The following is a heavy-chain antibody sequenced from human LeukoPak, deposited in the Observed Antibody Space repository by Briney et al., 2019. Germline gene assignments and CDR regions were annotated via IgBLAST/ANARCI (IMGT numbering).Heavy chain of an antibody. CDR1: GFTFDDYA. Sequence: GGSLRLSCAASGFTFDDYAMHWVRQAPGKGLEWVSGISWNSGSIGYADSVKGRFTISRDNAKNSLYLQMNSLRAEDMALYYCAKDIRGYYYDSSVSFDIWGQGTMVTVSS. J-gene: IGHJ3*02. CDR2: ISWNSGSI. CDR3: AKDIRGYYYDSSVSFDI. D-gene: IGHD3-22*01. V-gene: IGHV3-9*03.